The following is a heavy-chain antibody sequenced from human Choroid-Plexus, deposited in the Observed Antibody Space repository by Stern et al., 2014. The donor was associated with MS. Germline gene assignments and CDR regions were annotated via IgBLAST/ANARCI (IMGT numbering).Heavy chain of an antibody. J-gene: IGHJ4*02. CDR1: GFTFGSCA. V-gene: IGHV3-30*18. D-gene: IGHD2/OR15-2a*01. CDR3: AKDRHYLTXXXXX. Sequence: VQLVESEGGVVQPGRPLRLSCVASGFTFGSCAMHWVRQAPGKGLEWVAGVSYDGSNKYYADSVKGRFTISRDNSQNTLYMQMSSLRPEDTAVYYCAKDRHYLTXXXXXWGQGSLVTVSS. CDR2: VSYDGSNK.